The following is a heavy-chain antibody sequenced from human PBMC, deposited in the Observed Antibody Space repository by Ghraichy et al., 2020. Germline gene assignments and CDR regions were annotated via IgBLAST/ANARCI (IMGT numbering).Heavy chain of an antibody. Sequence: PGGSLRLSCAASGFSFSRYGMSWVRQAPGKGLEWVSAINNTGGNSNYADSVKGRFTISRDNTKSTLYLQINSLRAEDTAVYYCAKDYSSGWYDAFDIWGQGTMVTISS. CDR3: AKDYSSGWYDAFDI. D-gene: IGHD6-19*01. CDR1: GFSFSRYG. CDR2: INNTGGNS. J-gene: IGHJ3*02. V-gene: IGHV3-23*01.